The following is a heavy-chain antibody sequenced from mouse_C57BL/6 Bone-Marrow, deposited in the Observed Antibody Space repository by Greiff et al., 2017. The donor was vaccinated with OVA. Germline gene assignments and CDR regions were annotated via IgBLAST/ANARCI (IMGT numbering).Heavy chain of an antibody. CDR2: IHPNSGST. D-gene: IGHD4-1*01. J-gene: IGHJ3*01. Sequence: QVQLQQPGAELVKPGASVKLSCKASGYTFTSYWMHWVKQRPGQGLEWIGMIHPNSGSTNYNEKFKSKATLTVDKSSSTAYMQLRSLTSEDSAVYYCARGGAGTPFAYWGQGTLVTVSA. CDR3: ARGGAGTPFAY. CDR1: GYTFTSYW. V-gene: IGHV1-64*01.